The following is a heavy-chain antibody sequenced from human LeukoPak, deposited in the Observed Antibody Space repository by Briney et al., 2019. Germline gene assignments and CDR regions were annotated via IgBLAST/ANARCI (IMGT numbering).Heavy chain of an antibody. D-gene: IGHD3-22*01. Sequence: PGGSLRLSCAASGFTFSDYYMSWIRQAPGKGLEWVSYISSSGSTIYYADSAKGRFTISRDNAKNSLYLQMNSLRAEDTAVYYCARVNYYYDSSGRLDYWGQGTLVTVSS. CDR1: GFTFSDYY. CDR2: ISSSGSTI. J-gene: IGHJ4*02. CDR3: ARVNYYYDSSGRLDY. V-gene: IGHV3-11*01.